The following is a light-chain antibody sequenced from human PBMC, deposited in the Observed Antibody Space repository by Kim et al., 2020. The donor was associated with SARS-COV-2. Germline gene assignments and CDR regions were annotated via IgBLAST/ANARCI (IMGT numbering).Light chain of an antibody. Sequence: PGQRVTISCSGPASNIGSNSVTWYQQLPETAPKLLIYDTNQRPSGVPDRFSGSKSGTSASLAITGLRSEDEAHYYCATWDDSLKTVFGGGTKLTVL. J-gene: IGLJ3*02. CDR2: DTN. V-gene: IGLV1-44*01. CDR1: ASNIGSNS. CDR3: ATWDDSLKTV.